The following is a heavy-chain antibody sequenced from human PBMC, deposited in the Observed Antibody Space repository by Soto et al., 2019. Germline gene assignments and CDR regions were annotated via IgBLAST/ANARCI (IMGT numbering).Heavy chain of an antibody. Sequence: SETLSLTCTVSGGSISSYYWCWVRLPPGKGLELMWYSYYSWNTSYNPSLTIRGTITIDTSKNQYSLTLNSVTAADTAAAAYSRRMITLGGVIADFFDYWGQGTLVTVSS. CDR2: SYYSWNT. J-gene: IGHJ4*02. D-gene: IGHD3-16*02. CDR3: SRRMITLGGVIADFFDY. V-gene: IGHV4-59*08. CDR1: GGSISSYY.